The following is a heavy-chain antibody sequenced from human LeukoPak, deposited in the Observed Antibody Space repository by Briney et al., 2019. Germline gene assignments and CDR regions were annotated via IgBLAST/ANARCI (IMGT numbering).Heavy chain of an antibody. Sequence: GGSLRLSXAASGFTFSGYWVHWVRQAPGKGLVWVSHITDDGSSRSYADSVKGRFTISRDNAKNTVYLQMNGLRAEDTAVYYCTRGQSPRHDAFDIWGQGTMVTVSS. V-gene: IGHV3-74*01. J-gene: IGHJ3*02. CDR3: TRGQSPRHDAFDI. CDR1: GFTFSGYW. CDR2: ITDDGSSR.